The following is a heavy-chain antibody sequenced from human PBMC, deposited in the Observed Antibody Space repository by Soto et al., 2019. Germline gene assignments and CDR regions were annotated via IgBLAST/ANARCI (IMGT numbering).Heavy chain of an antibody. V-gene: IGHV1-69*02. CDR3: ARGTGWYSLNNP. D-gene: IGHD6-19*01. Sequence: SVKVSCKASGGTFSSYTISWVRQAPGQGLEWMGRIIPILGIANYAQKFQGRVTITTDKSTSTAYMELSSLRSEDTAVYYCARGTGWYSLNNPWGQGTLVTVSS. CDR2: IIPILGIA. CDR1: GGTFSSYT. J-gene: IGHJ5*02.